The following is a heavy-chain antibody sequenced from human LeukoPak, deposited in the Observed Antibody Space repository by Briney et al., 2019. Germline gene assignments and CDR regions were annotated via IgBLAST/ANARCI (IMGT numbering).Heavy chain of an antibody. V-gene: IGHV4-39*01. CDR2: IYYSGST. CDR3: ARQLIPTMEIDP. Sequence: PSETLSLTCTVSGGSISSSSYYWGWIRQPPGKGLEWIGSIYYSGSTYYNPSLKSRVTISVDTSKNQFSLKLSSVTAADTAVYYCARQLIPTMEIDPWGQGTLVTVSS. D-gene: IGHD1-1*01. J-gene: IGHJ5*02. CDR1: GGSISSSSYY.